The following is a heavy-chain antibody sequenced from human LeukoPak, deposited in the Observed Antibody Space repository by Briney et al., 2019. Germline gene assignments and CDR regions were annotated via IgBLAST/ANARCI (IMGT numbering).Heavy chain of an antibody. V-gene: IGHV4-59*01. J-gene: IGHJ3*02. D-gene: IGHD6-19*01. CDR1: GGSTSSYY. CDR2: IYYSGST. CDR3: ASASRAVADRGAFDI. Sequence: SETLSLTCTASGGSTSSYYWSWIRQPPGKGLEWIGYIYYSGSTNYNPSLKSRVTISVDTSKNQFSLKLSSVTAADTAVYYCASASRAVADRGAFDIWGQGTMVTVSS.